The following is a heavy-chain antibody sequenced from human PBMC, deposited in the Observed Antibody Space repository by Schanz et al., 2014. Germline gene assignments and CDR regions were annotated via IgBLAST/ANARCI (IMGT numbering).Heavy chain of an antibody. D-gene: IGHD2-8*02. CDR2: INPNSGDT. CDR3: ARGLVRYFAY. J-gene: IGHJ4*02. V-gene: IGHV1-2*06. Sequence: QVQLVQSGSELKKPGASVKVSCKASGYTFTSYAMNWVRQAPGQGLEWMGRINPNSGDTNYAQNFQGRVTMTRDTSISTAYMELSRLRSDDTAVYYCARGLVRYFAYWGQGTLVTVSS. CDR1: GYTFTSYA.